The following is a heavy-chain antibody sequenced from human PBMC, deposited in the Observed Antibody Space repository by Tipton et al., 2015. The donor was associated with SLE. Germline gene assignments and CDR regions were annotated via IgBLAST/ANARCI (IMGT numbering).Heavy chain of an antibody. V-gene: IGHV5-51*03. CDR3: ARRLDGYSPFDY. Sequence: QSGAEVKKPGESLKISCKASGYIFTTYWIGWVRQVPGKGLEYMGIIYPGDSDTTYSPFFQGQVTISADQSINTAYLQWDSLKASDTAIYYCARRLDGYSPFDYWGQGTLVTISS. D-gene: IGHD5-24*01. CDR2: IYPGDSDT. J-gene: IGHJ4*02. CDR1: GYIFTTYW.